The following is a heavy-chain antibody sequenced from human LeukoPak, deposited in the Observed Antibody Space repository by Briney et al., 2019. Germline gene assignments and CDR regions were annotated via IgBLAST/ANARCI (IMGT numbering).Heavy chain of an antibody. CDR1: GXSISTYY. J-gene: IGHJ5*02. CDR2: IYYSATT. V-gene: IGHV4-59*01. CDR3: ARSGAPYYFSS. D-gene: IGHD3-10*01. Sequence: SETLSLTCTVSGXSISTYYWNWLRQPPGKGLEWIGYIYYSATTRYNPSLKSRVTISLDTSKNQFSLKLNSVTAADTAVYYCARSGAPYYFSSWGQGIRVTVSS.